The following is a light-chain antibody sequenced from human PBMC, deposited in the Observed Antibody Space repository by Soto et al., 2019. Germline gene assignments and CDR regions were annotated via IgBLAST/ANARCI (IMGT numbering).Light chain of an antibody. J-gene: IGKJ1*01. CDR3: QQYNGWPGT. V-gene: IGKV3D-15*01. CDR2: GAS. Sequence: EIVLTQSPGTLSLSPGERATLSCRASQSVSNNYLAWYQQKPGQAPRLLIYGASNRATGIPARFSGSGSGTEFTLTISSLQSEDFAVYYCQQYNGWPGTFGHGTKVDIK. CDR1: QSVSNN.